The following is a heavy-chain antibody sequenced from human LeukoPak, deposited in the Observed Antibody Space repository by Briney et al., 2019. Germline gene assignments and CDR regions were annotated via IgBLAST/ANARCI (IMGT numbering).Heavy chain of an antibody. Sequence: GGSLRLSCAASGFTFSSYAMSWVRQAPGKGLEWVSAISGSGGSTYYADSVKGRFTISRDDSKNTLYLQLNSLRAEDTAVYYSARYSGYDNFDYWGQGTLVTVSS. CDR1: GFTFSSYA. D-gene: IGHD5-12*01. CDR3: ARYSGYDNFDY. V-gene: IGHV3-23*01. CDR2: ISGSGGST. J-gene: IGHJ4*02.